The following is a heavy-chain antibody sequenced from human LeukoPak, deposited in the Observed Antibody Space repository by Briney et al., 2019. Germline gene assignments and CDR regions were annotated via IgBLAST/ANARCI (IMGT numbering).Heavy chain of an antibody. V-gene: IGHV4-59*01. J-gene: IGHJ4*02. Sequence: SETLSLTCTVSGGSISGYYWNWIRQPPGKGLEWIGYIYDSGSTNYNPPLKSRVTISLDTSKNQFSLRVSSVTAADTAMYYCARARGCTHGPGTGYDYWGQGTLVTVSS. D-gene: IGHD3/OR15-3a*01. CDR1: GGSISGYY. CDR2: IYDSGST. CDR3: ARARGCTHGPGTGYDY.